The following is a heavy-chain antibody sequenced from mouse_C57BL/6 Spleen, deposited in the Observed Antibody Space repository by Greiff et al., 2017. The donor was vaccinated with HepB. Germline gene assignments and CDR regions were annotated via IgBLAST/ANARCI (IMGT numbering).Heavy chain of an antibody. CDR1: GYTFTDYE. V-gene: IGHV1-15*01. CDR3: TRSCEGGWFAY. Sequence: QVQLQQSGAELVRPGASVTLSCKASGYTFTDYEMHWVKQTPVHGLEWIGAIDPETGGTAYNQKFKGKAILTADKSSSTAYMELRSLTSEDSAVYYCTRSCEGGWFAYWGQGTLVTVSA. J-gene: IGHJ3*01. CDR2: IDPETGGT.